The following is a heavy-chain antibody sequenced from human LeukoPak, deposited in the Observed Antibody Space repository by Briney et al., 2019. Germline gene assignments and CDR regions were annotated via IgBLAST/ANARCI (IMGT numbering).Heavy chain of an antibody. V-gene: IGHV3-15*01. J-gene: IGHJ4*02. CDR1: GFTFSNAW. D-gene: IGHD6-13*01. CDR2: IKGKTDGGTT. CDR3: TTRSSGIAAAGRGR. Sequence: PGGSLRLSCAASGFTFSNAWMSWVRQAPGKGLEWVGRIKGKTDGGTTDYAAPVKGRFTISRDDSKNTLYLQMNSLKTEDTAVYYCTTRSSGIAAAGRGRWGQGTLVTVSS.